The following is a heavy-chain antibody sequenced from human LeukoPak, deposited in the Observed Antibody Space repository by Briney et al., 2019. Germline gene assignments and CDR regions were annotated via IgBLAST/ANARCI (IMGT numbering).Heavy chain of an antibody. CDR1: GFTFSSYS. CDR2: IRYDGSNK. Sequence: PGGSLRLSCAASGFTFSSYSMNWVRQAPGKGLEGVAFIRYDGSNKYYADSVKGRFTISRDNSKNTLYLQMNSLRAEDTAVYYCAKVSMVRGVNTFDYWGQGTLVTVSS. V-gene: IGHV3-30*02. D-gene: IGHD3-10*01. CDR3: AKVSMVRGVNTFDY. J-gene: IGHJ4*02.